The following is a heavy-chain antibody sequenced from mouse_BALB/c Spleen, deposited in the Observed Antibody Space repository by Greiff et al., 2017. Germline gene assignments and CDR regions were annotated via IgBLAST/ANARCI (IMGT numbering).Heavy chain of an antibody. CDR3: ARSGVLRYPYYFDY. Sequence: QVQLKQSGAELVRPGTSVKVSCKASGYAFTNYLIEWVKQRPGQGLEWIGVINPGSGGTNYNEKFKGKATLTADKSSSTAYMQLSSLTSDDSAVYFCARSGVLRYPYYFDYWGQGTTLTVSS. CDR1: GYAFTNYL. D-gene: IGHD1-1*01. J-gene: IGHJ2*01. CDR2: INPGSGGT. V-gene: IGHV1-54*01.